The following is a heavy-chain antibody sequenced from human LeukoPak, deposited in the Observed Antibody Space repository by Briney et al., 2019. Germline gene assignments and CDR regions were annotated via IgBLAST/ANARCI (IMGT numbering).Heavy chain of an antibody. J-gene: IGHJ3*02. CDR2: IWYDGSNK. Sequence: PGGSLRLSCAASGFTFSSYGMHWVRQAPGKGLEWVAVIWYDGSNKYYADSVKSRFTISRDNSKNTLYLQMNSLRAEDTAVYYCATDDEGAFDIWGQGTMVTVSS. V-gene: IGHV3-33*01. CDR1: GFTFSSYG. CDR3: ATDDEGAFDI. D-gene: IGHD1-1*01.